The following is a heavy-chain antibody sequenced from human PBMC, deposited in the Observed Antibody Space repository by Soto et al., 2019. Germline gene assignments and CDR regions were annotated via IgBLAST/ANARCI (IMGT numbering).Heavy chain of an antibody. CDR2: IIPIFGTA. CDR3: ARGPGGAAAGTPGDYYYYYGMDV. J-gene: IGHJ6*02. CDR1: GGTFSSYA. Sequence: SVKVSCKASGGTFSSYAISWVRQAPGQGLERMGGIIPIFGTANYAQKFQGRVTITADKSTSTAYMELSSLRSEDTAVYYCARGPGGAAAGTPGDYYYYYGMDVWGQGTTVTVSS. V-gene: IGHV1-69*06. D-gene: IGHD6-13*01.